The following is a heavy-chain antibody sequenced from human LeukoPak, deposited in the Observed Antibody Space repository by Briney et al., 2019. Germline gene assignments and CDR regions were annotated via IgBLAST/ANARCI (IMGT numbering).Heavy chain of an antibody. V-gene: IGHV1-18*01. D-gene: IGHD2-15*01. CDR2: ISTYNGNT. CDR1: GYTFTNYG. CDR3: ARRGGVATQDY. Sequence: ASVKVSCKASGYTFTNYGITWVRQAPGQGLEWMGWISTYNGNTNYAQKFQGRVTMTKDTSTSTAYMELRNLRSDDTAVYYCARRGGVATQDYWGRGALVTVSS. J-gene: IGHJ4*02.